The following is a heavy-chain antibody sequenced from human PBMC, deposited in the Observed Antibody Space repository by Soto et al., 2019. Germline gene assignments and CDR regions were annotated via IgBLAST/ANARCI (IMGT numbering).Heavy chain of an antibody. CDR1: GGSISSGDYY. CDR2: IYYSGST. Sequence: ASETLSLTCTVSGGSISSGDYYWSWIRQHPGKGLEWIGYIYYSGSTYYNPSLKSRVTISVDTSKNQFSLKLSSVTAADTAVYYCAWVHCYCDRSGYFHYSGQGSLDPVSS. J-gene: IGHJ4*02. V-gene: IGHV4-31*03. D-gene: IGHD3-22*01. CDR3: AWVHCYCDRSGYFHY.